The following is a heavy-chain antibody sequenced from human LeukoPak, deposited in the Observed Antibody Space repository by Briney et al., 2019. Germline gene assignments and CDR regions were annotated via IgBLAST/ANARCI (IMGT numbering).Heavy chain of an antibody. CDR2: SSSSSSYI. CDR1: GFTFSSYS. Sequence: GGSLRLSCAASGFTFSSYSMNWVRQAPGKGLEWVSSSSSSSSYIYYADSVKGRFTISRDNAKNSLYLQMNSLRAEDTAVYYCARDFTYYDILTGSQEGYYYYYGMDVWGKGTTVTVSS. D-gene: IGHD3-9*01. CDR3: ARDFTYYDILTGSQEGYYYYYGMDV. J-gene: IGHJ6*04. V-gene: IGHV3-21*01.